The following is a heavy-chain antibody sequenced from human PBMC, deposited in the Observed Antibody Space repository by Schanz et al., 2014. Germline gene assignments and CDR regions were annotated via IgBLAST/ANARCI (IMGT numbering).Heavy chain of an antibody. CDR3: AKDLLYGAPMPLNHLDY. J-gene: IGHJ4*02. Sequence: QVQLVESGGGVVQFGRSLRLSCVASGFTFSSYGMHWVRQAPGKGLEWVAVIWSDGSTKYYADSVKGRFTISRDNSKNTLYLQMNSLRAEDTAVYYCAKDLLYGAPMPLNHLDYWGQGTLVTVSS. D-gene: IGHD2-2*01. CDR1: GFTFSSYG. V-gene: IGHV3-33*06. CDR2: IWSDGSTK.